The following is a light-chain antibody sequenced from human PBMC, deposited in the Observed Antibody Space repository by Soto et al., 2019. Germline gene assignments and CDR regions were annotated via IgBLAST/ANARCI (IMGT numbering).Light chain of an antibody. J-gene: IGKJ2*01. V-gene: IGKV1-5*01. CDR3: QQYKDYVYT. Sequence: DIQMTQSPATLSASVGDRVIITCRASQTVERWMAWYQQKPGKAPKLLISDVSTLERGVPSGFSGSGSATEFTLTISGLQPDDFATYYCQQYKDYVYTFGQGTKVDIK. CDR1: QTVERW. CDR2: DVS.